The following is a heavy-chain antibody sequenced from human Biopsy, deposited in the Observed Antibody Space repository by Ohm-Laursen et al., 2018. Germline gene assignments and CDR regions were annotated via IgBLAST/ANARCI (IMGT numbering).Heavy chain of an antibody. CDR1: GFTFSASA. J-gene: IGHJ4*02. V-gene: IGHV3-53*01. D-gene: IGHD6-25*01. Sequence: SLRLSCAASGFTFSASAVHWVRQASGKGLEWVSVIYSGDSTYYADSVKGRFTISRDESKNTLYLQMNRLRAEDTAVYHCARATYSSGHKIDSWGQGTLVTVSS. CDR2: IYSGDST. CDR3: ARATYSSGHKIDS.